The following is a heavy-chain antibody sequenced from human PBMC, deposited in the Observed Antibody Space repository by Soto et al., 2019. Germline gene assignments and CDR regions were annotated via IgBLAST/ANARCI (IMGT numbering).Heavy chain of an antibody. D-gene: IGHD3-22*01. CDR2: ISYDGSNK. J-gene: IGHJ4*02. Sequence: QVQLVESGGGVVQPGRSLRLSCAASGFTFSSYAMHWVRQAPGKGLEWVAFISYDGSNKYYADSVKGRFTISRDNSKNTLYLQMNSLRAEDTAVYYCARDGSPYYYDSSGYYSYDFDYWGQGTLVTVSS. V-gene: IGHV3-30-3*01. CDR1: GFTFSSYA. CDR3: ARDGSPYYYDSSGYYSYDFDY.